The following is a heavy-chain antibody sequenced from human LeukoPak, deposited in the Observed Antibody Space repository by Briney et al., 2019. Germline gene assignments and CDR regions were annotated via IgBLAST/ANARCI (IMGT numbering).Heavy chain of an antibody. CDR3: VKESLRDTGFGQWYFFDY. CDR2: ISASGANI. V-gene: IGHV3-23*01. J-gene: IGHJ4*02. D-gene: IGHD3-10*01. CDR1: GFTFNTYA. Sequence: GGSLRLSCAASGFTFNTYAMGWVRQAPGKGPEWVSSISASGANIYYADSVKGRFIISRDNSRSTVFLQMHSLRAEDTAVYWCVKESLRDTGFGQWYFFDYWGQGTLVTVSS.